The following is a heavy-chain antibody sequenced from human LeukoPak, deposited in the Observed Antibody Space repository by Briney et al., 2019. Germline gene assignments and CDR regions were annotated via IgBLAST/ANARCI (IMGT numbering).Heavy chain of an antibody. CDR3: ARSHSVWTSFDY. D-gene: IGHD3/OR15-3a*01. Sequence: PSETLSLTCTVSGGSISSYYWSWIRQPPGRGLEWIGYIYYSGSTNYNPSLKSRVTISVDTSKNQFSLKLSSVTAADTAVYYCARSHSVWTSFDYWGQGTLVTVSS. CDR1: GGSISSYY. V-gene: IGHV4-59*01. J-gene: IGHJ4*02. CDR2: IYYSGST.